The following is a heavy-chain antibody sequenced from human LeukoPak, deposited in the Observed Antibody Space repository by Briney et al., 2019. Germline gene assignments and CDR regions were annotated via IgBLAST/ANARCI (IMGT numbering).Heavy chain of an antibody. CDR3: ARDCDLEVNCFDY. CDR1: GFTFSSYA. J-gene: IGHJ4*02. V-gene: IGHV3-30-3*01. D-gene: IGHD3-22*01. Sequence: GGSLRLSCAASGFTFSSYAMHWVRQAPGKGLEWVAVISYDGSNKYYADSVKGRFTISRDNSKNTLYLQMNSLRAEDTAVYYCARDCDLEVNCFDYWGQGTLVTVSS. CDR2: ISYDGSNK.